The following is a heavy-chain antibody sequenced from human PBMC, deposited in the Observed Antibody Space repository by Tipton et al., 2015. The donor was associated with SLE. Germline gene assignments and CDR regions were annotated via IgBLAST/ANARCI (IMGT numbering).Heavy chain of an antibody. Sequence: TLSLTCAVYGGSFSGYYWSWIRQPPGKGLQWIGDINHGGSTNYNPSLKSRVTISVDTSKNQFSLRLSSVTAADTALYYCARAPGLERSYYYYYSMDVWGKGTTVTVSS. CDR3: ARAPGLERSYYYYYSMDV. CDR2: INHGGST. CDR1: GGSFSGYY. V-gene: IGHV4-34*01. J-gene: IGHJ6*03. D-gene: IGHD1-1*01.